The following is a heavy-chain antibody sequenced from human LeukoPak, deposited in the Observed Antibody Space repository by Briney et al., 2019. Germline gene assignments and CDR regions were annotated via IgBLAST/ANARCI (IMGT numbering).Heavy chain of an antibody. Sequence: SGPALLKPTQTLTLTCTFSGFSLITAGMSVSWIRQPPGKAPEWLSLIDWDDAKHFSSFLETRLTVSKDTSKNQVVLTMTNMDPFDTATYYCARLRTRVGATGYYFYMDVWGKGTTVTISS. CDR3: ARLRTRVGATGYYFYMDV. CDR1: GFSLITAGMS. V-gene: IGHV2-70*13. CDR2: IDWDDAK. J-gene: IGHJ6*03. D-gene: IGHD1-26*01.